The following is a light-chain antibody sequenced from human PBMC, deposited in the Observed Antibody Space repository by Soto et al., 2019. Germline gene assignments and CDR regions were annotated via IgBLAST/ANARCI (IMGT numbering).Light chain of an antibody. J-gene: IGLJ1*01. CDR2: YSN. CDR1: TSNIGTNA. V-gene: IGLV1-47*01. Sequence: QSVLTQSASASGTPGQRVTISCSGGTSNIGTNAVYWFQLLPGTAPKLLIYYSNHRPSGISDRFSGSKSGTSASLAISGLRPEDEADYYCAAWDDRLRGYVFATGTKVT. CDR3: AAWDDRLRGYV.